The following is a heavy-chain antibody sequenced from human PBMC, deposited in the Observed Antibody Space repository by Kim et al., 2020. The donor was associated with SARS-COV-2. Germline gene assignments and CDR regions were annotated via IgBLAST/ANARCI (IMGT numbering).Heavy chain of an antibody. V-gene: IGHV4-59*01. Sequence: SNPSLKSRVTISVDTSKNQFSLKLSSVTAADTAVYYCAREGALQDWYFDLWGRGTLVTVSS. CDR3: AREGALQDWYFDL. J-gene: IGHJ2*01.